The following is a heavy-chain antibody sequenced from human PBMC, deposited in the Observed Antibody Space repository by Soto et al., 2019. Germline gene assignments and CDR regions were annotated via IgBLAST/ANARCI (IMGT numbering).Heavy chain of an antibody. V-gene: IGHV3-23*01. J-gene: IGHJ4*02. CDR1: GFTFNNYA. Sequence: PGGSLRLSCAASGFTFNNYAMSWFRQAPGKGLEWVSGIGGSGRTTYYADSVKGRFTISRDNSNNTLFLQMNSLRAEDTAVYYCAKSRYSDSSGDFYDYWGQGTLVTVSS. CDR2: IGGSGRTT. D-gene: IGHD3-22*01. CDR3: AKSRYSDSSGDFYDY.